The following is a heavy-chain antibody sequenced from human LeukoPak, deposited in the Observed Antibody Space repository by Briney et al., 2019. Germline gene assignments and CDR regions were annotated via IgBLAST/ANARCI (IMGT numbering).Heavy chain of an antibody. V-gene: IGHV3-23*01. J-gene: IGHJ4*02. CDR2: ISGSGGST. Sequence: GGSLRLSCAASGFTFSNYAMGWVRQAPGKGLEWVSVISGSGGSTYYADSVKGRFTISRDNSKNTLYLQMNSLRAEDTAVYYCAKGRGSYADYWGQGTLVTVSS. D-gene: IGHD1-26*01. CDR1: GFTFSNYA. CDR3: AKGRGSYADY.